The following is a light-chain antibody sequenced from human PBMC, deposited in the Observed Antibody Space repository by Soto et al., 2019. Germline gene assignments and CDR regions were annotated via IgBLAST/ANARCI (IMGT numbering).Light chain of an antibody. CDR1: QSVSSSY. CDR2: DAS. V-gene: IGKV3-20*01. Sequence: EIVLTQSPGTLSLSPGERATLSCRASQSVSSSYLAWYQQKPGQAPRLLIYDASSRATGVPEKFSGSGSGTDFTLTINRLEPEDLAVYYCQQYHSSPETFGQGTKVEIK. J-gene: IGKJ1*01. CDR3: QQYHSSPET.